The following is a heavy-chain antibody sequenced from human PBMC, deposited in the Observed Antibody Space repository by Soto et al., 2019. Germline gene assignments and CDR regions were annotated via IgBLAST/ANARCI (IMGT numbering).Heavy chain of an antibody. D-gene: IGHD3-22*01. CDR3: ARDPHYYDSSGYYIA. CDR2: INPILGTA. J-gene: IGHJ5*02. V-gene: IGHV1-69*13. CDR1: GGTFSSYA. Sequence: SVKVSCKASGGTFSSYAISWVRQAPGQGLEWMGGINPILGTANYAQKFQGRLTITADESTSTAYMELSSLRSEDTAVYYCARDPHYYDSSGYYIAWGQGTLVTVSS.